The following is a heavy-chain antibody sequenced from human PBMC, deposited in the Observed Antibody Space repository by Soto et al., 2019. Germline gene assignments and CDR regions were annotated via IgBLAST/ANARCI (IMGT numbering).Heavy chain of an antibody. Sequence: GGSLRLSCAASGFTFNNYNMNWVRQAPGKGLEWVSSISTSSSAIYYADSVKGRFTISRDNAKDSLYLQMNSLRTEDTAVYYCERGAVATTFDYWGQGTRVTVSS. D-gene: IGHD5-12*01. CDR1: GFTFNNYN. CDR3: ERGAVATTFDY. V-gene: IGHV3-21*01. J-gene: IGHJ4*02. CDR2: ISTSSSAI.